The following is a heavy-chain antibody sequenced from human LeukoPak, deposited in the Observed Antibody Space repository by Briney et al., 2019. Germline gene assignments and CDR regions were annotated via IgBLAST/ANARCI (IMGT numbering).Heavy chain of an antibody. Sequence: ASVKVSCKPSVYTFTGYYMHRVRQAPGQGVEWMGWINPNSGGTNYAQKFQGRVTMTRDTSISTAYMELSRLRSDDTAVYDCATDEGMLVTAEYYFDCWGQGTLVTVSS. D-gene: IGHD2-8*01. J-gene: IGHJ4*02. CDR1: VYTFTGYY. CDR3: ATDEGMLVTAEYYFDC. CDR2: INPNSGGT. V-gene: IGHV1-2*02.